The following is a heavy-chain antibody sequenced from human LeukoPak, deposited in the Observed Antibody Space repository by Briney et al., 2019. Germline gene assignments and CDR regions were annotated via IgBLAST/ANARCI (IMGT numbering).Heavy chain of an antibody. J-gene: IGHJ4*02. CDR3: ARHGGSYSFDY. CDR1: GGSISSYY. Sequence: SETLSLTCTVPGGSISSYYWSWIRQPPGKGLEWIGYVYDSGSTNYNPSLKSRVTISIDTSRNQFSLKMTSVTASDTAVYYCARHGGSYSFDYWGQGTLVTVSS. D-gene: IGHD1-26*01. CDR2: VYDSGST. V-gene: IGHV4-59*08.